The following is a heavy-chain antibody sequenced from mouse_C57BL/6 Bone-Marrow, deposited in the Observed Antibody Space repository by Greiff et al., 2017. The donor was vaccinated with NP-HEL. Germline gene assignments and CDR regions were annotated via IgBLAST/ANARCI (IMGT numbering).Heavy chain of an antibody. CDR1: GFTFSDYY. V-gene: IGHV5-16*01. CDR2: INYDGSST. D-gene: IGHD2-4*01. J-gene: IGHJ4*01. CDR3: AREGGLRRRTYAMDY. Sequence: EVKLVESEGGLVQPGSSMKLSCTASGFTFSDYYMAWVRQVPEKGLEWVANINYDGSSTYNLDSLKSRFIISRDNAKNILYLQMRSLKSEDTATYYCAREGGLRRRTYAMDYWGQGTSVTVSS.